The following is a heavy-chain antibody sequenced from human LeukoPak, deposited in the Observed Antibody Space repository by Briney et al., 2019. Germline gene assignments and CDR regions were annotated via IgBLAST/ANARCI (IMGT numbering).Heavy chain of an antibody. CDR3: ARDLVLYGDY. J-gene: IGHJ4*02. CDR2: ITSSSYI. CDR1: GFTFSSYS. V-gene: IGHV3-21*01. Sequence: GESLRLSCAASGFTFSSYSMNWVRQAPGKGLEWVSSITSSSYIYYADSVKGRFTISRDNAKNSLYLQMNSLRAEDTAVYYCARDLVLYGDYWGQGTLVTVSS. D-gene: IGHD4-17*01.